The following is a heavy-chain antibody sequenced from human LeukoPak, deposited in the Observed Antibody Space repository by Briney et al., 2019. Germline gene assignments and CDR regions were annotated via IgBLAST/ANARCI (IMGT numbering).Heavy chain of an antibody. J-gene: IGHJ4*02. CDR1: GYTFTSYG. Sequence: ASVKVSCKASGYTFTSYGISWVRQAPGQGLEWMGWISAYNGNTNYAQKLQGRVTMTTDTSTSTAYMELWSLRSDDTAVYYCAREEYYYDSSGYLVGIGGDYWGQGTLVTVSS. V-gene: IGHV1-18*01. CDR3: AREEYYYDSSGYLVGIGGDY. D-gene: IGHD3-22*01. CDR2: ISAYNGNT.